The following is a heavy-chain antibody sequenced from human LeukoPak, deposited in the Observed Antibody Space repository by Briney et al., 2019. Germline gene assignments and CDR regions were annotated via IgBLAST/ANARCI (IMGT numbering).Heavy chain of an antibody. CDR3: AREGYDYVWGSYRHYFDY. CDR2: IWDDGSNK. D-gene: IGHD3-16*02. CDR1: GFTFSSYA. J-gene: IGHJ4*02. Sequence: GGSLRLSCAASGFTFSSYAMSWVRQAPGKGLEWVAVIWDDGSNKYYADSVKGRFTISRDNSKNTLYLQMNSLRAGDTAVYYCAREGYDYVWGSYRHYFDYWGQGTLVTVSS. V-gene: IGHV3-33*08.